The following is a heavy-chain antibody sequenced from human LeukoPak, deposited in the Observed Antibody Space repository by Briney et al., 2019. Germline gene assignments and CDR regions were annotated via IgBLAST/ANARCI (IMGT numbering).Heavy chain of an antibody. D-gene: IGHD6-13*01. CDR1: GYTFTSYG. Sequence: ASVKVSCKASGYTFTSYGISWVRQAPGQGPEWMGWISAYNGNTNYAQKLQGRVTMTTDTSTSTAYMELRSLRSDDTAVYYCARAPRISSSWYNRFDPWGQGTLVTVSS. J-gene: IGHJ5*02. CDR2: ISAYNGNT. V-gene: IGHV1-18*01. CDR3: ARAPRISSSWYNRFDP.